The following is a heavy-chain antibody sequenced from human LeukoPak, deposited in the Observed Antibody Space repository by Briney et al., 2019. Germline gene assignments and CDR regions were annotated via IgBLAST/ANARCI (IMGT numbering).Heavy chain of an antibody. Sequence: GESLKISCKGSGYSFAKYWIGWVRQMPGKGLQWMGIICPGDSNVRYSPSFQGQVIISVDKSINTAYLQWSSLEASDTAMYYCARHGVPGARGCDYWGQGTLVTVSS. CDR1: GYSFAKYW. J-gene: IGHJ4*02. CDR3: ARHGVPGARGCDY. CDR2: ICPGDSNV. V-gene: IGHV5-51*01. D-gene: IGHD7-27*01.